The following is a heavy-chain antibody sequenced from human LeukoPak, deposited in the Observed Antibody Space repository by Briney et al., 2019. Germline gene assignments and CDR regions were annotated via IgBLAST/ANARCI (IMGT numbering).Heavy chain of an antibody. CDR3: AIGIITRATAGLGY. V-gene: IGHV1-2*02. Sequence: ASVKVSCKASGYTFTGYYMHWVRQAPGQGLEWMGWINPNSGGKNSAQKFQGRVTMTRDTSITTAYMELSRLRSDDTAVYYCAIGIITRATAGLGYWGQGTLVTVSS. CDR1: GYTFTGYY. CDR2: INPNSGGK. J-gene: IGHJ4*02. D-gene: IGHD3/OR15-3a*01.